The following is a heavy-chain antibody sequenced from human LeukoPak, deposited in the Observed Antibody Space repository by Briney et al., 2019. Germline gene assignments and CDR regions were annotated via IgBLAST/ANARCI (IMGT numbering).Heavy chain of an antibody. CDR1: GYTLSGYY. Sequence: ASVKVSCKASGYTLSGYYLYWVRQAPGQGLEWMGWINPNSGATKYAQNFQGRVTMTRDTSINAAYLELRGLRSDDTAIYYCARGTPTYNSLGWFDPWGQGTLVSVSS. J-gene: IGHJ5*02. V-gene: IGHV1-2*02. CDR2: INPNSGAT. D-gene: IGHD3-16*01. CDR3: ARGTPTYNSLGWFDP.